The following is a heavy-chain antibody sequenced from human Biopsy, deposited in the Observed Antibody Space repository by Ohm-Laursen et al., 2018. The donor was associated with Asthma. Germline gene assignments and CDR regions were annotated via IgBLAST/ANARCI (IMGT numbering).Heavy chain of an antibody. J-gene: IGHJ6*02. Sequence: SVKVSCKASGYIFTSHAMNWVRQAPGQGLEWMGRINTNTGNPTYAQGFTGRFVFSLDTSVSTAYLQISSLKADDSAVYYCARGLLGMDVWGQGTTITVSS. V-gene: IGHV7-4-1*02. CDR3: ARGLLGMDV. CDR1: GYIFTSHA. D-gene: IGHD2-15*01. CDR2: INTNTGNP.